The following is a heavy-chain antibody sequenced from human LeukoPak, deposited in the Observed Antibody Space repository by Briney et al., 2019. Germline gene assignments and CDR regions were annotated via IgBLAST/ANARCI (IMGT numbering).Heavy chain of an antibody. CDR3: ARQGYSSSSGGNWFDP. J-gene: IGHJ5*02. D-gene: IGHD6-6*01. V-gene: IGHV5-51*01. Sequence: GESLKISCKGSGYSFTSYWIGWVRQMPGKGLEWMGIIYPGDSDTRYSPSFQGQVTISADKSISTAYLQWSSLKASDTAMYYCARQGYSSSSGGNWFDPWGQGTLVTVSS. CDR2: IYPGDSDT. CDR1: GYSFTSYW.